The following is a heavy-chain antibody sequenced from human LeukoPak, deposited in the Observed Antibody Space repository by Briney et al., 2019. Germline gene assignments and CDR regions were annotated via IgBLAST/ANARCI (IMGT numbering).Heavy chain of an antibody. J-gene: IGHJ3*01. CDR1: GVTFSSYV. CDR2: ISGSGGGT. V-gene: IGHV3-23*01. CDR3: VQEGPRGHAFDV. Sequence: GGSLRLSCEASGVTFSSYVMSWVRQAPGKGPEWVSGISGSGGGTYYADFVKGRFAISRDNSKNTLYLQMNSLRAEDSALYYCVQEGPRGHAFDVWGQGTRVTVSS.